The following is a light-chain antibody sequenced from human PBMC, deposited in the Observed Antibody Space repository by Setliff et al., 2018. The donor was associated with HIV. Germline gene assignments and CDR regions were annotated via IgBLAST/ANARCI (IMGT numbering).Light chain of an antibody. CDR3: SSYAGSNNMI. CDR2: EVN. Sequence: SVLTQPPSASGSPGQSVTISCTGTSSDVGGYNYVSWYQQHPGKAPQVMIYEVNKRPSGVPDRFSGSKSGNTAPLTVSGLQADDEADYYCSSYAGSNNMIFGGGTK. V-gene: IGLV2-8*01. J-gene: IGLJ2*01. CDR1: SSDVGGYNY.